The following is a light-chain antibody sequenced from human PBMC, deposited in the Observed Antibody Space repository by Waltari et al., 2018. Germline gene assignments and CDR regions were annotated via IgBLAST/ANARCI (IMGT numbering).Light chain of an antibody. CDR1: SSDSGGYNY. CDR3: SSVTSSTTGI. J-gene: IGLJ2*01. CDR2: DVT. Sequence: SALTQPDSVSGSPGQSITISCSGISSDSGGYNYVPWYQQHPGEAPKLIIYDVTNRPSGVSDRFSGSKSGSSASLTISGLQPDDEADYYCSSVTSSTTGIFGGGTKLTVL. V-gene: IGLV2-14*03.